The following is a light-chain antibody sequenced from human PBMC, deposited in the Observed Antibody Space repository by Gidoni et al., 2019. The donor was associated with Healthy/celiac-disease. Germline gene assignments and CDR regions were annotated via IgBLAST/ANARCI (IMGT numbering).Light chain of an antibody. CDR2: EGS. Sequence: QSALTQPASESGSPGQSITISCTGTSSDVGSYNLVSWYQQHPGKAPKLMIYEGSKRPSRVSNRFSGSKSGNTASLTISGLQAEDEADYYCCSYAGSSTYVFGTGTKATVL. V-gene: IGLV2-23*01. CDR1: SSDVGSYNL. CDR3: CSYAGSSTYV. J-gene: IGLJ1*01.